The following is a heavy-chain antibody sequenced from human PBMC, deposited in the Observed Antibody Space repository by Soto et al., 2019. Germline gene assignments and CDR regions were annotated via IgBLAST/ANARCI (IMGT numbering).Heavy chain of an antibody. D-gene: IGHD6-13*01. J-gene: IGHJ4*02. CDR1: GFTFGSYA. V-gene: IGHV3-30-3*01. Sequence: PGGSLRLSCAASGFTFGSYAMHWVRQASGKGLEWVAFISYGGGDKYYADSVQGRFTISRDNSKNTLYLQMNSLRADDTAVYYCAYGSAAPYSGQATPVTVSS. CDR2: ISYGGGDK. CDR3: AYGSAAPY.